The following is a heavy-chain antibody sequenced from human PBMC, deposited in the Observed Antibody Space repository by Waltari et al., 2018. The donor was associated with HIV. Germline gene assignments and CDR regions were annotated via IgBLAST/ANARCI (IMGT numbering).Heavy chain of an antibody. CDR2: INWNCGST. CDR1: GFNFDDYG. V-gene: IGHV3-20*04. CDR3: ARDYGSGSYYNY. J-gene: IGHJ4*02. Sequence: EVQLVESGGGVVRPGGSLRLSCAASGFNFDDYGMSWVRQAPGKGREWVAGINWNCGSTGYADSVKGRFTISRDNAKNSLYLQMNSLRAEDTALYYCARDYGSGSYYNYWGQGTLVTVSS. D-gene: IGHD3-10*01.